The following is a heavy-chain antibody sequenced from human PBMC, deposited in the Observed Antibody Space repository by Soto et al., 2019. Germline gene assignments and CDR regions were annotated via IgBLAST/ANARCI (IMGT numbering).Heavy chain of an antibody. Sequence: QVQLVQSGAEVKKPGASVKVSCKASGYTFTGYYMYWVRQAPGQGLEWMGWINPNSGGTNYAQKFQGWVTMTRDTSISTAYMELSRLRSDDTAVYYCARGGQQQPTPTHWFDPWGQGTLVTVSS. CDR1: GYTFTGYY. D-gene: IGHD6-13*01. V-gene: IGHV1-2*04. J-gene: IGHJ5*02. CDR3: ARGGQQQPTPTHWFDP. CDR2: INPNSGGT.